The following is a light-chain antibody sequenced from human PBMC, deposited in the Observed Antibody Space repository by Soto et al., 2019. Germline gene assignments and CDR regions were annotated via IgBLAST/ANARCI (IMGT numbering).Light chain of an antibody. CDR1: QSISTW. J-gene: IGKJ1*01. CDR3: QQYNEYSWT. V-gene: IGKV1-5*03. CDR2: KAS. Sequence: DIQMTQSPSTPPASVGDRVTITCRANQSISTWLAWYQQKPGKAPNLLIYKASRLETGVPSRFSGSGSGTEFTLTISSLQPDDVATYYCQQYNEYSWTFGQGTKVDIK.